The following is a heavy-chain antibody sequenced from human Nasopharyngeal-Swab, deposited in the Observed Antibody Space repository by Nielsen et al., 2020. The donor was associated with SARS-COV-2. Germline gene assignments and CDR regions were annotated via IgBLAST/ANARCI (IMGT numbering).Heavy chain of an antibody. CDR3: ARDLLSSWRAIGNWYFDL. D-gene: IGHD6-13*01. J-gene: IGHJ2*01. V-gene: IGHV3-21*01. Sequence: GESLKISCAVSGFTFSSYSMNWVRQAPGKGLEWVSSISPTSTYIYYADSVKGRFTISRDNTRNSLYLQMNSLTAEDTAAYYCARDLLSSWRAIGNWYFDLWGRGTLVTVSS. CDR2: ISPTSTYI. CDR1: GFTFSSYS.